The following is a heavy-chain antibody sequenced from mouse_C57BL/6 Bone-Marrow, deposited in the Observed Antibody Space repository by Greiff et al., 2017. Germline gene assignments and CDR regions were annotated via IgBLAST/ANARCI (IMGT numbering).Heavy chain of an antibody. V-gene: IGHV1-22*01. D-gene: IGHD3-2*02. Sequence: SGPELVKPGASVKMSCKASGYTFTDYNMHWVKQSHGKSLEWIGYINPNNGGTSYNQKFKGKATLTVNKSSSTAYMELRSLTSEDSAVYYCANTAQATAWFAYWGQGTLVTVSA. CDR3: ANTAQATAWFAY. CDR1: GYTFTDYN. CDR2: INPNNGGT. J-gene: IGHJ3*01.